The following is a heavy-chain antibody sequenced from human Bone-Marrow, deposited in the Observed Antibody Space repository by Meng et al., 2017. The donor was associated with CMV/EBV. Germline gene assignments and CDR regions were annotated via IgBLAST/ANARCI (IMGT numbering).Heavy chain of an antibody. V-gene: IGHV4-31*03. CDR3: ARETYYYDSSGYYEYYYYGMDV. D-gene: IGHD3-22*01. Sequence: SETLSLTCTVSGGSISSGGYYWSWIRQHPGKGLEWIGYIYYSGSTYYNPSLKSRVTISVDTSKNQFSLKLSSVTAADTAVYYCARETYYYDSSGYYEYYYYGMDVWGQGTTVTAP. CDR1: GGSISSGGYY. J-gene: IGHJ6*02. CDR2: IYYSGST.